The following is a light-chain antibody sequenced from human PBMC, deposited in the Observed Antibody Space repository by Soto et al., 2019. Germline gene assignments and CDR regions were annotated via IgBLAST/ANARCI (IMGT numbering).Light chain of an antibody. CDR2: AVS. CDR1: QTISSD. V-gene: IGKV1-39*01. Sequence: DIQMTQAPSSLSASVGDRVTITCRASQTISSDLNWFQQKPGKAPKLLIYAVSSLHSGVPSRFSGSGSGTDFTLSISTLKPEDFATYFCQQCYSTPRTFGQGTKVDIK. CDR3: QQCYSTPRT. J-gene: IGKJ1*01.